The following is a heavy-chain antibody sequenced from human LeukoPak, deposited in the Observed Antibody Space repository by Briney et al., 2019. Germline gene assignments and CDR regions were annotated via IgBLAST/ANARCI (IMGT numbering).Heavy chain of an antibody. D-gene: IGHD3-10*01. CDR3: VRSLERFGTRDY. V-gene: IGHV3-7*01. CDR2: ITQAGSEK. J-gene: IGHJ4*02. CDR1: EFIFGAYW. Sequence: GGSLRLSCAASEFIFGAYWMTWVRQAPGKGLEGVANITQAGSEKYYMDSVKGRFTISRDNAKKSLFLQMNSLTAEDTGLYYCVRSLERFGTRDYWGQGTLVTVSS.